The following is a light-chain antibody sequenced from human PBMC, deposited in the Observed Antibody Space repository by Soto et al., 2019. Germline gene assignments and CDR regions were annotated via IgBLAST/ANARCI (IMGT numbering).Light chain of an antibody. J-gene: IGKJ4*01. CDR1: QLVSSRY. CDR2: DAS. Sequence: EIVLTQSPGTLSLSPGERATLSCRASQLVSSRYFTWYQQKTGQAPMLLIYDASSRATGIPDRFSGSGSGTDITLSISRLEPEDFAVYYCQQYGSTPLTFGGGTKVEIK. CDR3: QQYGSTPLT. V-gene: IGKV3-20*01.